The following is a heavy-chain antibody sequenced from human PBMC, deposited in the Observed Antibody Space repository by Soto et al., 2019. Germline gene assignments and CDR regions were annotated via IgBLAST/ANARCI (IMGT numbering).Heavy chain of an antibody. CDR2: IYSGGST. V-gene: IGHV3-53*01. CDR1: GFTVSSNY. J-gene: IGHJ6*02. CDR3: ARDPPATRHGMDV. Sequence: LRLSCAASGFTVSSNYMRWVRQAPGKGLEWVSVIYSGGSTYYADSVRGRFTISRDNSKNTLYLQMKSLRAEDTAVYYCARDPPATRHGMDVWGQGTTVTVSS.